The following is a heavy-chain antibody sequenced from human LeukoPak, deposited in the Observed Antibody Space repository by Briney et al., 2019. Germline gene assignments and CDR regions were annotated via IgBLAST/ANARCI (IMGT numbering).Heavy chain of an antibody. CDR2: TWCNSKWYH. CDR3: ARGIGWPLFDY. Sequence: SQTLSLTCAISGDSVSRNRIAWNWIRQSPSRGLEWLGRTWCNSKWYHECAVSVESRITINPDTSKNQFSLQLNSVTPEDTGVYYCARGIGWPLFDYWGQGTLVTVST. D-gene: IGHD6-19*01. J-gene: IGHJ4*02. CDR1: GDSVSRNRIA. V-gene: IGHV6-1*01.